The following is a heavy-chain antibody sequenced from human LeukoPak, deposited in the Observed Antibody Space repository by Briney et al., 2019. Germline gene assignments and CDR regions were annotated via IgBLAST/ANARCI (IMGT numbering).Heavy chain of an antibody. D-gene: IGHD3-16*01. CDR2: ITWNSDNI. Sequence: GGALRLSCAASGFTFSSYDMTWVRQAPGKGLEWVSGITWNSDNIEYADSVKGRFTISRDNAKNSLYLQMNSLRAEDMALYYCAKGGGGRLIYYYYMDVWGKGTTVTVSS. CDR3: AKGGGGRLIYYYYMDV. V-gene: IGHV3-9*03. J-gene: IGHJ6*03. CDR1: GFTFSSYD.